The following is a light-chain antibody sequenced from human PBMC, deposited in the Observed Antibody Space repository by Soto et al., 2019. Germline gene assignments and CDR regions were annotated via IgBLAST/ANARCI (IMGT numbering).Light chain of an antibody. CDR3: QVWDSSSDHNVV. J-gene: IGLJ2*01. Sequence: SYELTQPPSVSVAPGKTARITCGGNNIGSKSVHWYQQKPGQAPVLVIYYDSDRPSGIPERFSGSNSGNTATLTISRVEAGDEADYYCQVWDSSSDHNVVFGGGTKVPS. CDR2: YDS. V-gene: IGLV3-21*04. CDR1: NIGSKS.